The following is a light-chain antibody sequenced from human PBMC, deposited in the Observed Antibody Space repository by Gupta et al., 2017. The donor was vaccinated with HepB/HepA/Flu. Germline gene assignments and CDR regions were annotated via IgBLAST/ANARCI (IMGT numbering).Light chain of an antibody. CDR3: CTMAGNYILV. CDR2: DVT. CDR1: TSDVGVYNY. J-gene: IGLJ2*01. V-gene: IGLV2-11*01. Sequence: QSALTPPRPAFGPPGQPVTIPCTGTTSDVGVYNYVSWYQQHPGKAPKLMIYDVTKRPSGVPGRFSGSKSGNTASLTISGLQAEDEADYYCCTMAGNYILVFGGGTKLAVL.